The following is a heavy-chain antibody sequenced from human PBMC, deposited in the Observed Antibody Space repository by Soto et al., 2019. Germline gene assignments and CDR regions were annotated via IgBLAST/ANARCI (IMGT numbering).Heavy chain of an antibody. D-gene: IGHD6-6*01. CDR1: GGSISSGGYY. J-gene: IGHJ3*02. CDR2: IYCSGST. Sequence: SETLSLTCTVSGGSISSGGYYWSWIRQHPGKGLEWIGYIYCSGSTYYNPSLKSRVTISVDTSKNQFSLKLSSVTAADTAVYYCASVKYSSSSVAFDIWGQGTMVTVSS. V-gene: IGHV4-31*03. CDR3: ASVKYSSSSVAFDI.